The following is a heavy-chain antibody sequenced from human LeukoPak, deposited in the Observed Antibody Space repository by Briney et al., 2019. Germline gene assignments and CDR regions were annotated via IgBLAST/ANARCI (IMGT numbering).Heavy chain of an antibody. CDR3: ARMRCGHTDNRCYNY. V-gene: IGHV4-34*01. J-gene: IGHJ4*02. Sequence: SETLSLTCAVHGVSVGGYYWSWIRQSPGKGLEWIGEIRSGYTNYNPSLKTRVTISADTSENQLSLRLTSVTAADTAVYYWARMRCGHTDNRCYNYWGQGTLVTVSS. CDR2: IRSGYT. D-gene: IGHD2-2*02. CDR1: GVSVGGYY.